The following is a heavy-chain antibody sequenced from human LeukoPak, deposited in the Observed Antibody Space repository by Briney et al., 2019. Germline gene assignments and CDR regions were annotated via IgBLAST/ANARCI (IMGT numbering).Heavy chain of an antibody. CDR2: IGTAGEI. CDR3: ARAAYSSTWYPWYFDL. Sequence: GGSLRLSCAASGFTFSSYDIHWVRQPTGKGLEWVGGIGTAGEIYYPGSVKGRFTISRESAKNSLSLQMNSLRAGDTDVYYCARAAYSSTWYPWYFDLWGRGTLVTVSS. CDR1: GFTFSSYD. V-gene: IGHV3-13*01. D-gene: IGHD6-13*01. J-gene: IGHJ2*01.